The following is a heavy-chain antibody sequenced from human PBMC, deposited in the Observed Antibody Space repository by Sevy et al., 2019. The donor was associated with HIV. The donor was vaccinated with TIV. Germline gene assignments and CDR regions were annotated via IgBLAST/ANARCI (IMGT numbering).Heavy chain of an antibody. V-gene: IGHV4-34*01. CDR2: INHSGST. CDR3: ASWFFGVVEYFQH. J-gene: IGHJ1*01. D-gene: IGHD3-3*01. CDR1: GGSFSGYY. Sequence: SETLSLTCAVYGGSFSGYYWSWIRQPPGKGLEWIGEINHSGSTNCNPSLKSRVTISVDTSKNQFSLKLSSVTAADTAVYYCASWFFGVVEYFQHWGQGTLVTVSS.